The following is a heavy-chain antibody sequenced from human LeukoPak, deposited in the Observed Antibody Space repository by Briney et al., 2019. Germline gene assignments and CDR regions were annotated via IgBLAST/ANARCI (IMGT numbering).Heavy chain of an antibody. Sequence: SETLSLTCTVSGGSISTSNYYWGWIRQPPGKGLEWIGNIFYSGSTYYNPSLKSRITISLDTSKNQFSLKLRSVTAADTAVYYCARDKEWLAPFDYWGQGTLVTVSS. D-gene: IGHD6-19*01. V-gene: IGHV4-39*07. CDR1: GGSISTSNYY. J-gene: IGHJ4*02. CDR2: IFYSGST. CDR3: ARDKEWLAPFDY.